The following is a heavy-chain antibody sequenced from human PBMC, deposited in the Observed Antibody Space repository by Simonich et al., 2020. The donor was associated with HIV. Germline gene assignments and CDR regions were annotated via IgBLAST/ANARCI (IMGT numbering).Heavy chain of an antibody. V-gene: IGHV4-34*01. D-gene: IGHD3-9*01. J-gene: IGHJ3*02. CDR2: INHSGST. Sequence: QVQLQQWGAGLLKPSETLSFTCAVYGGSFSGYYWSWIRQPPGKGLEWIGEINHSGSTTSNPSLKSRVTVSVDTAKNQFSLKLSSVTAADTALYYCARGDYYNIFTAYAFDIWGQGTMVTVSS. CDR1: GGSFSGYY. CDR3: ARGDYYNIFTAYAFDI.